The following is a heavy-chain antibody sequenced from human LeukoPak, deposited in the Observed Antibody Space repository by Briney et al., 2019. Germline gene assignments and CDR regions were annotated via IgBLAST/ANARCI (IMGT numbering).Heavy chain of an antibody. CDR2: IIPIFGTA. CDR1: GYTFTSYY. V-gene: IGHV1-69*05. CDR3: ARDLGANHAFDI. D-gene: IGHD1-26*01. J-gene: IGHJ3*02. Sequence: GASVKVSCKASGYTFTSYYMHWVRQAPGQGLEWMGGIIPIFGTANYAQKFQGRVTITTDESTSTAYVELSSLRSEDTAVYYCARDLGANHAFDIWGQGTMVTVSS.